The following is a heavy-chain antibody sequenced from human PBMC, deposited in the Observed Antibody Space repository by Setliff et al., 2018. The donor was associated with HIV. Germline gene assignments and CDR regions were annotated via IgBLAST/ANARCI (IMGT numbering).Heavy chain of an antibody. CDR3: AVHYYDSSGYDY. CDR1: GFTFSSYG. D-gene: IGHD3-22*01. J-gene: IGHJ4*02. CDR2: IRYDGSNK. V-gene: IGHV3-30*02. Sequence: PGGSLRLSCAASGFTFSSYGMHWVRQAPGKGLEWVAFIRYDGSNKYYADSVKGRFTISRDNSKNTLYLQMNSLRAEDTAVYYCAVHYYDSSGYDYWGQGTLVTVSS.